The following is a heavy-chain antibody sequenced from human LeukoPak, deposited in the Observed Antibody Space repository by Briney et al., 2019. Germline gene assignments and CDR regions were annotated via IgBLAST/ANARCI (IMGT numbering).Heavy chain of an antibody. Sequence: GGSLRLSCVVSGFTFNRCWMNWVRQAPGKGLEWVAHINPDGRDTYYVDSVKGRFTISRDNAQNSMYLQMNSLRVEDTAVYYCTSWGDTTAEYFQRWGQGTLVTVSS. J-gene: IGHJ1*01. CDR3: TSWGDTTAEYFQR. D-gene: IGHD2-21*02. CDR1: GFTFNRCW. V-gene: IGHV3-7*01. CDR2: INPDGRDT.